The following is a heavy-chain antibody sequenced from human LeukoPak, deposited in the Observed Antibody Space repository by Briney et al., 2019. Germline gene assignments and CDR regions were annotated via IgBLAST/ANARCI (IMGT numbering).Heavy chain of an antibody. CDR1: GYTFTGSY. CDR2: INPNSGAT. D-gene: IGHD2-15*01. V-gene: IGHV1-2*02. Sequence: ASVKVSCKASGYTFTGSYMHWVRQAPGQGLEWTGWINPNSGATNYAQKFQGRVTMTRDTSISTAYMELSGLRSDDTALYYCAGGRYCSGGSCYSPLDYWGQGTLVTVSS. CDR3: AGGRYCSGGSCYSPLDY. J-gene: IGHJ4*02.